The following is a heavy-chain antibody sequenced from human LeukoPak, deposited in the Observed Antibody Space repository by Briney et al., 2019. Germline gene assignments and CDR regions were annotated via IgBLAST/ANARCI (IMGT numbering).Heavy chain of an antibody. Sequence: PGRSLRLSCAASGFTFSSYAMHWVRQAPGKGLEWVAVISYDGSNKYYADSVKGRFTISRDNSKNTLYLQMNSLRAEDTAVYYCAGDFSIAVDRVGMDVWGQGTTVTVSS. V-gene: IGHV3-30-3*01. CDR1: GFTFSSYA. CDR3: AGDFSIAVDRVGMDV. D-gene: IGHD6-19*01. CDR2: ISYDGSNK. J-gene: IGHJ6*02.